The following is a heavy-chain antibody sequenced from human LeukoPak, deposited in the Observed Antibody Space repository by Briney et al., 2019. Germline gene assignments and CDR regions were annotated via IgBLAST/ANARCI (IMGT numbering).Heavy chain of an antibody. V-gene: IGHV3-30-3*01. CDR2: ISYDGSNK. CDR3: AKDLWDYYGSGAPSYYFDY. CDR1: GLTFSSYA. J-gene: IGHJ4*02. Sequence: GRSLRLSCAASGLTFSSYAMHWVRQAPGKGLEWVAVISYDGSNKYYADSVKGRFTISRDNSKNTLYLQMNSLRAEDTAVYYCAKDLWDYYGSGAPSYYFDYWGQGTLVTVSS. D-gene: IGHD3-10*01.